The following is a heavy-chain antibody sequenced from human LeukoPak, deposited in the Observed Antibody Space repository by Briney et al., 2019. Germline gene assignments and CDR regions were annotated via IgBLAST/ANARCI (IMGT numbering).Heavy chain of an antibody. V-gene: IGHV4-34*01. CDR1: GGSFSGYY. D-gene: IGHD3-10*01. CDR3: ARRRISMVRGTRRQNAFDI. Sequence: SETLSLTCAVYGGSFSGYYWSWICQPPGKGLERIGDVSHSGGTNYNPSLKSRVTISVDTSKNQFSLKLSSVTAADTAVYYCARRRISMVRGTRRQNAFDIWGQGTMVTVSS. CDR2: VSHSGGT. J-gene: IGHJ3*02.